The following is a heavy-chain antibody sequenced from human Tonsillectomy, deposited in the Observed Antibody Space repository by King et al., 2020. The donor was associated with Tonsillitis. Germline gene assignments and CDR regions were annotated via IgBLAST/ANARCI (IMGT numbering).Heavy chain of an antibody. CDR3: ARDSLTATRAFDL. CDR1: GFTFSSYW. V-gene: IGHV3-7*03. D-gene: IGHD1-14*01. Sequence: QLVQSGGGLVQPGGSLRLSCAASGFTFSSYWMSWVRQAPGKGLEWVANIKQDGSEAYYVDSVTGRLTISRDNAENSLYLQMNSLRAEDTAVYYCARDSLTATRAFDLWGRGTLVTVSS. CDR2: IKQDGSEA. J-gene: IGHJ2*01.